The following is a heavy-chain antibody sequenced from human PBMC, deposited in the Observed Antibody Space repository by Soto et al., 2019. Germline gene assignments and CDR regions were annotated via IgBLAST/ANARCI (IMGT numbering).Heavy chain of an antibody. CDR2: IYYSGST. Sequence: SETLSLTCTVFGCSISSSSYYWGWIRQPLGKGLEWIGSIYYSGSTYYNPSLKSRVTISVDTSKNQFSLKLSSVTAADTAVYYCASAQYLYYYYGMDVWGQGTTVT. J-gene: IGHJ6*02. CDR3: ASAQYLYYYYGMDV. CDR1: GCSISSSSYY. V-gene: IGHV4-39*01.